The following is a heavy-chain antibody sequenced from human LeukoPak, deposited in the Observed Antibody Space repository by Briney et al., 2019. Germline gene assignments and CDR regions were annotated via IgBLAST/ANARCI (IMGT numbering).Heavy chain of an antibody. J-gene: IGHJ6*03. Sequence: SETLSLTCSVSGDSTIYNYWSWIRQPAGKGLEWIGRIFSDGKINYSPSLESRVTMSVDSAKNQFSLRLSSVTAADTAVYYCARGPGVFGRIWYMDVWGQGTTVSVSS. V-gene: IGHV4-4*07. CDR1: GDSTIYNY. D-gene: IGHD3-3*01. CDR3: ARGPGVFGRIWYMDV. CDR2: IFSDGKI.